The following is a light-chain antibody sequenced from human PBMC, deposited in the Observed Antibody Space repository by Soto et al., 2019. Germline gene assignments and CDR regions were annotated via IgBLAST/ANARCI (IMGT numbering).Light chain of an antibody. CDR3: QHYNNYWT. V-gene: IGKV1-5*01. CDR1: QNINNW. CDR2: DAS. Sequence: DIQMTQSPSTLSASIGDRVTITCRASQNINNWLAWYQQKPGKAPKLLIYDASSLESGVPSTFSGSGSGTEFTLTISSLQPDDFATYYCQHYNNYWTFGQGTKVEVK. J-gene: IGKJ1*01.